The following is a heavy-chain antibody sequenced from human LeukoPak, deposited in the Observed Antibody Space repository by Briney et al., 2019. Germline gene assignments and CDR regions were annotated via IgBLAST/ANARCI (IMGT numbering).Heavy chain of an antibody. CDR2: ISWNSGSI. D-gene: IGHD3-22*01. CDR3: AGRDSQRGKYDSSGFFSI. CDR1: GFTFDDYA. V-gene: IGHV3-9*01. J-gene: IGHJ4*02. Sequence: GGSLRLSCAASGFTFDDYAMHWVRQAPGKGLEWVSGISWNSGSIGYADSVKGRFTISRDNAKNSLYLQMNSLRAEDTAVYYCAGRDSQRGKYDSSGFFSIWGQGTLVTVSS.